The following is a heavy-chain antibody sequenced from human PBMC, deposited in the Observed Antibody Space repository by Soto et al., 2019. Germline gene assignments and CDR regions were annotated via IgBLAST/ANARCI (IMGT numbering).Heavy chain of an antibody. D-gene: IGHD3-3*01. V-gene: IGHV4-31*03. CDR3: ARWWSGSRQGFDP. J-gene: IGHJ5*02. CDR1: GGSISSGDYY. Sequence: QVQLQESGPGLVKPSQTLSLTCTVSGGSISSGDYYWSWIRQHPGKGLEWIGYIYYSGSTYYNPSLKSRVTISVDTAKIKFSLKLSSVTAADTAVYYCARWWSGSRQGFDPWGQGTLVTVSS. CDR2: IYYSGST.